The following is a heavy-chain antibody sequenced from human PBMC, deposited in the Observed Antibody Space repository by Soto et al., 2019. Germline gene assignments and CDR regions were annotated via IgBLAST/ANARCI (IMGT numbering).Heavy chain of an antibody. CDR1: GGSFSGYY. CDR2: INHSGST. D-gene: IGHD6-19*01. CDR3: ARGRGIAVAGTPFDP. Sequence: QVQLQQWGAGLLKPSETLSLTCAVYGGSFSGYYWSWIRQPPGKGLEWIGEINHSGSTNYNPSLKSRVTISVDTSKNQFSLKLSSVTAADTAVYYCARGRGIAVAGTPFDPWGQGTLVTVSS. J-gene: IGHJ5*02. V-gene: IGHV4-34*01.